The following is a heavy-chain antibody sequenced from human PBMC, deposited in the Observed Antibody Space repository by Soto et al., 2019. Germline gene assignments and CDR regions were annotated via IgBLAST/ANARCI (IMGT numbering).Heavy chain of an antibody. V-gene: IGHV1-18*01. CDR3: AMVDVYVTPSPQDV. D-gene: IGHD3-16*01. Sequence: QVQLVQSRAEVKNPGASVKVSCKASGYSFTRYGIAWARQAPGQGLEWMVWINTYNGNTNYAQNLQGRVTLTTDTSTSTAYMELTSLRSNDTAIYYCAMVDVYVTPSPQDVWGQGTTVIVSS. CDR1: GYSFTRYG. J-gene: IGHJ6*02. CDR2: INTYNGNT.